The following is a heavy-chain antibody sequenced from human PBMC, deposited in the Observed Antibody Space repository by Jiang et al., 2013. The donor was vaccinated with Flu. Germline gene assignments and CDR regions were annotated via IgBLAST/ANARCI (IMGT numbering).Heavy chain of an antibody. Sequence: EVKKPGASVKVSCKASGYTFTDYYMHWVRQAPGQGLGWMGWINPNSGGTYYTQKFQGRVTMTRDTSISTAYMELSSLRSDDTAVYYCARASPLMGSGWPSFDYWGQGTLVTVSS. CDR1: GYTFTDYY. CDR2: INPNSGGT. J-gene: IGHJ4*02. D-gene: IGHD6-19*01. CDR3: ARASPLMGSGWPSFDY. V-gene: IGHV1-2*02.